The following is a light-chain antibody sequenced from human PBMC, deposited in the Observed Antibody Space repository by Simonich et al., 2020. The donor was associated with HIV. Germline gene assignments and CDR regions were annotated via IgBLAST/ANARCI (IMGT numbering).Light chain of an antibody. J-gene: IGKJ4*01. Sequence: EIVLTQSPATLSLSPGERATLSCRAIQSVSSSLAWYQQKPGQAPRLLIYDASNRATGIPARFSGSGSGTDFTLTSSSLEPEDFAVYYCQQRSNWPPLTFGGGTKVEIK. CDR2: DAS. CDR1: QSVSSS. CDR3: QQRSNWPPLT. V-gene: IGKV3-11*01.